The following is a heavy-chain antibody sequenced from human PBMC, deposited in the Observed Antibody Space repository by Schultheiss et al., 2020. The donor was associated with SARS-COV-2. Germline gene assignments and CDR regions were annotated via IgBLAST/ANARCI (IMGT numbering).Heavy chain of an antibody. CDR3: ASGTEGWFDP. CDR2: IYYSGST. J-gene: IGHJ5*02. Sequence: SETLSLTCTVSGGSISSGGYYWSWIRQPPGKGLEWIGYIYYSGSTNYNPSLKSRVTISVDTSKNQFSLQLNSVTPEDTAVYYCASGTEGWFDPWGQGTLVTVSS. CDR1: GGSISSGGYY. D-gene: IGHD6-13*01. V-gene: IGHV4-61*08.